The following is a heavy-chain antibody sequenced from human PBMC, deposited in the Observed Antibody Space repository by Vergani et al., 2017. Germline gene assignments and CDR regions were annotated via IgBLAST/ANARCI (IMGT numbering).Heavy chain of an antibody. V-gene: IGHV4-38-2*01. CDR1: GDSLRRGHY. CDR2: VYQSGST. D-gene: IGHD4-23*01. CDR3: ARLFGYGGSKYQGDWFEP. Sequence: QVQLQESGPGLVKPSETLSLTCAVSGDSLRRGHYWACIRQPPGERMEWFGTVYQSGSTYYNPALRGQAAISVDKSKSQLLLRLTAVTAADTALYYCARLFGYGGSKYQGDWFEPWGQGTLVTVSS. J-gene: IGHJ5*02.